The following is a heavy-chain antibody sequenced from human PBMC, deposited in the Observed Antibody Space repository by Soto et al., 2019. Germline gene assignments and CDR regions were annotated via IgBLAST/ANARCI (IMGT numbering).Heavy chain of an antibody. CDR3: ARGTIFGVVTAHYGMDV. CDR2: IIPIFGTA. J-gene: IGHJ6*02. Sequence: SVKVSFKASGGTFSSYAISWLRQAPGQGLEWMGGIIPIFGTANYAQKFQGRVTITADESTSTAYMELSSLRSEDTAVYYCARGTIFGVVTAHYGMDVWGQGTTVTVSS. D-gene: IGHD3-3*01. V-gene: IGHV1-69*13. CDR1: GGTFSSYA.